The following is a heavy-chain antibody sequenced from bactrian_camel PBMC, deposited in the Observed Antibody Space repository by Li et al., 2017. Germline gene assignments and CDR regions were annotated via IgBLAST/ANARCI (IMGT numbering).Heavy chain of an antibody. D-gene: IGHD4*01. V-gene: IGHV3S10*01. CDR1: GFAIGSSH. Sequence: VQAGGSLRLSCAASGFAIGSSHMSWVRQAPGKGLEWVSSIYSDGSREVYSSFVKGRFAISKDNAENTVYLQMNSLKSEDTAQYYCATCSPTETQYSDSDHWGHGTQVTVS. CDR2: IYSDGSR. J-gene: IGHJ4*01. CDR3: ATCSPTETQYSDSDH.